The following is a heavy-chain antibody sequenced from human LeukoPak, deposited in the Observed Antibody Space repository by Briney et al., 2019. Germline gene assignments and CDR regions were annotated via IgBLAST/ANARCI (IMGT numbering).Heavy chain of an antibody. J-gene: IGHJ5*02. CDR1: GYTFTSYA. D-gene: IGHD3-3*01. Sequence: GASVKVSCKASGYTFTSYAMHWVRQAPGQRLEWMGWINAGNGNTKYSQKFQGRVTITRDTSASTAYMELSSLRSEDTAVYYCARGSPDAHYDFWSGYYMENWFDPWGQGTLVTVSS. V-gene: IGHV1-3*01. CDR3: ARGSPDAHYDFWSGYYMENWFDP. CDR2: INAGNGNT.